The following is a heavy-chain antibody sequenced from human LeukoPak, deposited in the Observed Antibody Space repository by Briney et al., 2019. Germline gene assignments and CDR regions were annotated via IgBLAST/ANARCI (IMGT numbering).Heavy chain of an antibody. Sequence: GGSLRLSCAASGFAFSTYDMHWVRQAPGKGLEWLAFIRHDVNNKKRAKGSNEYNADSVKGRFAISRDNSRNTLYLQMNSLRADDTAVYYCAKGDYWDQGTLVTVSS. CDR1: GFAFSTYD. V-gene: IGHV3-30*02. CDR2: IRHDVNNKKRAKGSNE. J-gene: IGHJ4*02. CDR3: AKGDY.